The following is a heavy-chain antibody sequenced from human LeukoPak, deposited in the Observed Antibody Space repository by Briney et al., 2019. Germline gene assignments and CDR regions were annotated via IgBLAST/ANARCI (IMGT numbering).Heavy chain of an antibody. J-gene: IGHJ6*02. D-gene: IGHD2-15*01. CDR3: SKGNGSVTLGTYGMDV. CDR1: GHTFTSYD. Sequence: ASVKVSCKASGHTFTSYDINWVRQATGQGLEWMGWMSPNSGNTGYAQKFQGRVTMTWNTSANTARMELSSLRSDDTAVYYCSKGNGSVTLGTYGMDVWDQGTTVTVSS. CDR2: MSPNSGNT. V-gene: IGHV1-8*01.